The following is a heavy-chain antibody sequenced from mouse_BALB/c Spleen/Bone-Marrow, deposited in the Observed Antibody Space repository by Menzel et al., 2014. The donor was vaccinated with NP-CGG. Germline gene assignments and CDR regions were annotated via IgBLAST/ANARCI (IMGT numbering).Heavy chain of an antibody. D-gene: IGHD2-3*01. CDR2: IDPANDNT. V-gene: IGHV14-3*02. CDR1: GSNIXDTY. Sequence: VQLQQSGAEFVKPGASVKLSCTASGSNIXDTYMHWVKRRPEQGLEWIGRIDPANDNTKYDPKFQGKATITADTSSNTAYLQLSSLTSEDTAVYYCARADGYYAWFAYWGQGTLVTVSA. CDR3: ARADGYYAWFAY. J-gene: IGHJ3*01.